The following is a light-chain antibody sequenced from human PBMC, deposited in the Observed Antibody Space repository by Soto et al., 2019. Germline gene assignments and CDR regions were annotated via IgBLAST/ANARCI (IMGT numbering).Light chain of an antibody. CDR3: QQYDKLPIT. J-gene: IGKJ5*01. CDR1: QDISNY. Sequence: DIQMTQSPSSLSASVGDRVTITCQASQDISNYLNWYQQKPGEAPKLLIYDASNMETGVPSRFSGSGSGTDLTFTISSLQPEDIATYYCQQYDKLPITFGQGTRLEIK. CDR2: DAS. V-gene: IGKV1-33*01.